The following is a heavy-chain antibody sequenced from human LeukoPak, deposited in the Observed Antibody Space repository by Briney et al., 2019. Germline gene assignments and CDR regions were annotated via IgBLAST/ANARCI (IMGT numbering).Heavy chain of an antibody. V-gene: IGHV3-30*18. D-gene: IGHD3-3*01. CDR2: ISYDGGNK. CDR3: AKDRLRFLVDYYYYMDV. J-gene: IGHJ6*03. Sequence: PGRSLRLSCVVSGFTFRSFGMHWVRQAPGKGLEWVAVISYDGGNKYYADSVKGRFTISRDNSKNTLYLQMNSLKAEDTAVYYCAKDRLRFLVDYYYYMDVWGKGTTVTVSS. CDR1: GFTFRSFG.